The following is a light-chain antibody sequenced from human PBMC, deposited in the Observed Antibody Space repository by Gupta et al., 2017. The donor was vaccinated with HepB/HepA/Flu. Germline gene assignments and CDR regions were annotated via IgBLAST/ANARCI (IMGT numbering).Light chain of an antibody. CDR2: GAS. CDR1: QSVGTN. J-gene: IGKJ1*01. CDR3: HQYNNWPPWT. V-gene: IGKV3D-15*01. Sequence: TVMTQSPATLSLSPGERATLSCRASQSVGTNLAWYQQKPGQAPRLLIHGASTRGTGIPARFSGSGSGTDFTLTISSLQSEDFAVYYCHQYNNWPPWTFGQGTKVESK.